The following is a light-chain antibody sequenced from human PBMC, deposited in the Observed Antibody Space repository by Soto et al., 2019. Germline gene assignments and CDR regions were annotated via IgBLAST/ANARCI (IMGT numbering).Light chain of an antibody. CDR1: QSVGSY. CDR3: QQRSDRPPWT. J-gene: IGKJ1*01. Sequence: EIVLTQSPATLSLSPGERYTLSCRASQSVGSYLAWYQHKPGQAPSLLIYDASNRATGIPARFSGSGSGTDFTLPISSLEPEDFAVYYCQQRSDRPPWTFGQGTQVEIK. V-gene: IGKV3-11*01. CDR2: DAS.